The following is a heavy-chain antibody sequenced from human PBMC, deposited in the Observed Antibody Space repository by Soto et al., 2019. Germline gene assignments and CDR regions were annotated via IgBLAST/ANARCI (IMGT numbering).Heavy chain of an antibody. Sequence: QVQLVQSGAEVKKPGASVKVSCKASGYTFTTYGINWVPQAPGRGLEWMGWIRAYNGNTKYAQKVKGRVIMITDTSSGTAYMDLSGLCSDETAVYYCAREGNVYYSEGMDVWGQGTTVTVSS. D-gene: IGHD2-8*01. V-gene: IGHV1-18*04. CDR2: IRAYNGNT. CDR3: AREGNVYYSEGMDV. CDR1: GYTFTTYG. J-gene: IGHJ6*02.